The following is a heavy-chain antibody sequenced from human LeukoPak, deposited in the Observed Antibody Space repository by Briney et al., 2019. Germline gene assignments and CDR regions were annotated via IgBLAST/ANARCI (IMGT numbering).Heavy chain of an antibody. D-gene: IGHD6-19*01. CDR3: AKDPVSASAVAGNWYFDL. Sequence: GRSLRLSCAASGFTFDDYAMHWVRQAPGKGLEWVSGISWNSGSIGYADSVKGRFTISRDNAKNSLYLQMNSLRAEDTALYYCAKDPVSASAVAGNWYFDLWGRGTLVTVSS. J-gene: IGHJ2*01. CDR1: GFTFDDYA. V-gene: IGHV3-9*01. CDR2: ISWNSGSI.